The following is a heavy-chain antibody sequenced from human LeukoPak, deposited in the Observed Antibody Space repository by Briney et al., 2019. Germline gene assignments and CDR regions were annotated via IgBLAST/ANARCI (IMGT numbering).Heavy chain of an antibody. V-gene: IGHV3-23*01. CDR3: ARNYGSGSYYLSY. Sequence: GGSLRLSCAASGFTFSSYAMSWVRQAPGKGLEWVSAISGSGGSTYYADSVKGRFTISRDNAKNSLYLQMNSLRAEDTAVYYCARNYGSGSYYLSYWGQGTLVTVSS. CDR1: GFTFSSYA. D-gene: IGHD3-10*01. CDR2: ISGSGGST. J-gene: IGHJ4*02.